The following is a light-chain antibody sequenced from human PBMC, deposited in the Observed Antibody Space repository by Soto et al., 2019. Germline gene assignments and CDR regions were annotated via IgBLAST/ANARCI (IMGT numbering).Light chain of an antibody. CDR1: SSDIGTYKY. V-gene: IGLV2-14*01. J-gene: IGLJ1*01. CDR2: EVS. CDR3: SSYTGSSTPYV. Sequence: QSALTQPASVSGSPGQSITISCTGTSSDIGTYKYVSWYQHPPGKAPKLMIYEVSNRPSGVSNRFSGSKSGNTASQTISGLQAEDEADYYCSSYTGSSTPYVFGSGTKVTVL.